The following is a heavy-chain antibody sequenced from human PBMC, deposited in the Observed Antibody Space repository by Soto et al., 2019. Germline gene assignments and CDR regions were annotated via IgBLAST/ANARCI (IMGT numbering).Heavy chain of an antibody. D-gene: IGHD3-3*01. Sequence: GGSLRLSCAASGFTFSSYAMSWVRQAPGKGLEWVSAISGSGGSTYYADSVKGRFTISRDNSKDTLYLQMNSLRAEDTAVYYCAKIYDFWSGPNYYFDYWGQGTLVTISS. V-gene: IGHV3-23*01. CDR3: AKIYDFWSGPNYYFDY. CDR1: GFTFSSYA. J-gene: IGHJ4*02. CDR2: ISGSGGST.